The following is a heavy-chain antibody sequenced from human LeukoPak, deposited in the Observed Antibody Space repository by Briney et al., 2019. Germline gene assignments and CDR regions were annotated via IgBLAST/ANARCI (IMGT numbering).Heavy chain of an antibody. J-gene: IGHJ4*02. V-gene: IGHV1-18*01. CDR2: STPYNGNT. Sequence: GASVKVSCKASGYTXANYGISWVRQAPGQGLEWLGWSTPYNGNTKYAQKVQGRVTMTTDTSTNTAYMELTTLRSDDTAVYYCARDVGGSIRGAVAGWDYWGQGTPVTVSS. D-gene: IGHD6-19*01. CDR1: GYTXANYG. CDR3: ARDVGGSIRGAVAGWDY.